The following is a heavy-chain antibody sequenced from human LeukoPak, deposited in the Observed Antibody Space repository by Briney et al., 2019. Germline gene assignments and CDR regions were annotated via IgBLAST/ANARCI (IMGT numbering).Heavy chain of an antibody. CDR3: ARDLGISGWYAPPLGYFDY. CDR2: INPNSGGT. V-gene: IGHV1-2*02. CDR1: GYTFTGYY. J-gene: IGHJ4*02. D-gene: IGHD6-19*01. Sequence: ASVKVSCKASGYTFTGYYMHWVRQAPGQGLEWMAWINPNSGGTNYAQNFQGRVTMTRDTSMSTTYMELKRLRSDDTAVYYCARDLGISGWYAPPLGYFDYWGQGTLLTVSS.